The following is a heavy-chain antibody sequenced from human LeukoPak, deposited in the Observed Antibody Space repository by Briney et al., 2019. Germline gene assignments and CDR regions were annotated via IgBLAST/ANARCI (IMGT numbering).Heavy chain of an antibody. V-gene: IGHV5-10-1*01. CDR3: ARVGDYGSGAYYTTGFDY. D-gene: IGHD3-10*01. J-gene: IGHJ4*02. CDR1: GYTFTTYW. Sequence: GESLKISCQGFGYTFTTYWITWVRQMPGKGLEWMGRIDPSDSHTNYGPSLQGHVTISGDKSISTASLQWSSLKASDTAMYYCARVGDYGSGAYYTTGFDYWGQGTLVTVSS. CDR2: IDPSDSHT.